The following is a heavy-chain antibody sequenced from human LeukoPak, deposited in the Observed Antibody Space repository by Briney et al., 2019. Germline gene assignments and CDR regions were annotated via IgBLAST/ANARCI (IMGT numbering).Heavy chain of an antibody. CDR1: GGSFSGYY. CDR3: ARAGGYSGYEDYYYYYMDV. V-gene: IGHV4-34*01. J-gene: IGHJ6*03. D-gene: IGHD5-12*01. CDR2: INHSGST. Sequence: SETLSLTCAVYGGSFSGYYWSWIRQPPGKGLEWIGEINHSGSTNYNPSLKSRVTISVDTSKNQFSLKLSSVTAADTAVYYCARAGGYSGYEDYYYYYMDVWGKGTTVTVSS.